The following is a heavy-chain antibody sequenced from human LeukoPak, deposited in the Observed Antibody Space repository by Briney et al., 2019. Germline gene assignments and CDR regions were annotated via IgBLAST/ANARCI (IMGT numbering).Heavy chain of an antibody. D-gene: IGHD6-19*01. V-gene: IGHV3-66*02. CDR3: ARVKQWLVRVGWFDP. Sequence: GGSLRLSCAASGFTVSSNYMSWVSQAPGKGLEWVSVIYSGGSTYYADSVKGRFTISRDNSKNTLYLQMNSLRAEDTAVYYCARVKQWLVRVGWFDPWGQGTLVTVSS. J-gene: IGHJ5*02. CDR1: GFTVSSNY. CDR2: IYSGGST.